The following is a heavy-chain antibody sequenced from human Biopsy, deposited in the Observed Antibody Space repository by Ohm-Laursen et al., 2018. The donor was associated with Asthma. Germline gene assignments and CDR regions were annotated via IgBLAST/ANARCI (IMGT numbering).Heavy chain of an antibody. D-gene: IGHD3-16*02. V-gene: IGHV3-7*01. CDR2: IKHDGSEK. CDR3: ARDLHPTNHLGELSEGFDY. CDR1: GFTFSSYG. J-gene: IGHJ4*02. Sequence: SLRLSCAATGFTFSSYGMYWVRQAPGKGLEWVANIKHDGSEKNHVDSLKGRFTISRDNAKNSLYLQMNSLRAEDTAVYYCARDLHPTNHLGELSEGFDYWGQGTLVTVSS.